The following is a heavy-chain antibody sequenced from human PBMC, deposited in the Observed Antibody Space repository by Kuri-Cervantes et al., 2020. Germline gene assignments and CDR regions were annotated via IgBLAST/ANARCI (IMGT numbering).Heavy chain of an antibody. Sequence: GKSLNTSGAASGVTFSSYCMHWVRQAPGKGLEWVAVISYDGSNKYYADSVKGRFTISRDNSKNTLYLQMNSLRAEDTAVYYCAKDLPYCSSTSCYAEYYYYGMDVWGQGTTVTVSS. CDR2: ISYDGSNK. J-gene: IGHJ6*02. V-gene: IGHV3-30*12. CDR1: GVTFSSYC. CDR3: AKDLPYCSSTSCYAEYYYYGMDV. D-gene: IGHD2-2*01.